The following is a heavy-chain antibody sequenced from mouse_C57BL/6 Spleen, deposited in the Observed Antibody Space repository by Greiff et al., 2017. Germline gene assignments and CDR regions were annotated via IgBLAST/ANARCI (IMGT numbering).Heavy chain of an antibody. CDR1: GISITTGNYR. D-gene: IGHD4-1*01. V-gene: IGHV3-5*01. CDR2: IYYSGTI. Sequence: EVQLQESGPGLVKPSQTVFLTCTVTGISITTGNYRWSWIRQFPGNKLEWIGYIYYSGTITYNPSLTSRTTITRDTPKNQFFLEMNSLTAEDTATYYCAREVGLGRWYFDVWGTGTTVTVSS. CDR3: AREVGLGRWYFDV. J-gene: IGHJ1*03.